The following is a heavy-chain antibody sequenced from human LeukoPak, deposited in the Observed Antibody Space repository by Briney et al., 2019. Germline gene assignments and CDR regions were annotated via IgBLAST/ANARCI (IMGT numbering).Heavy chain of an antibody. Sequence: ASVKVSCKASGYTFTSYFMHWVRQAPGQGLEWMGVINPSAGSTSYARKFQGRVTMTRDTSTSTVYMELSSLRSEDTAVYYCARAGNYYDSSGYYYFDSWGQGTLVTVSS. CDR3: ARAGNYYDSSGYYYFDS. CDR2: INPSAGST. CDR1: GYTFTSYF. V-gene: IGHV1-46*01. J-gene: IGHJ4*02. D-gene: IGHD3-22*01.